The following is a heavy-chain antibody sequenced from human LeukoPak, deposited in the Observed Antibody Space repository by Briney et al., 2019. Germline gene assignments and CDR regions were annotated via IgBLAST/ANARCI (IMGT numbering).Heavy chain of an antibody. D-gene: IGHD4-17*01. CDR3: ARADDYGDRESAFDI. CDR1: GYSISSGYY. J-gene: IGHJ3*02. CDR2: IYHSGRT. Sequence: SETLSLTCTVSGYSISSGYYWGWIRQPPGKGLEWIGSIYHSGRTFYNPSLKSRVTISVDTSKNQFSLKLSSVTAADTAVYYCARADDYGDRESAFDIWGQGTMVTVSS. V-gene: IGHV4-38-2*02.